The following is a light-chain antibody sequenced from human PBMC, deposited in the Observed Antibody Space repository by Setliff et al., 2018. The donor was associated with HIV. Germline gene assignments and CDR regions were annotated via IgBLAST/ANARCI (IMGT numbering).Light chain of an antibody. Sequence: QSVLTQPASVSAYPGQSITISCTGSSSDVGDYKLVSWYQQHPGKAPKLIIFEVNNRPSGVSNRFSGSKSGNTASLTISGLQADDEADYYCSSYTTTIEGVVFGGGTKFTVL. V-gene: IGLV2-14*01. CDR1: SSDVGDYKL. J-gene: IGLJ2*01. CDR3: SSYTTTIEGVV. CDR2: EVN.